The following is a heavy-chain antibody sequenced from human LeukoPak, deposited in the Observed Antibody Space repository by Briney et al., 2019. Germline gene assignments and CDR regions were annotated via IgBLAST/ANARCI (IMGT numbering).Heavy chain of an antibody. CDR3: VRRNYGDPRWFDP. CDR1: RYTFTRYD. Sequence: GASVTVSCKASRYTFTRYDIDWVRQATGQGLEWMGWMNTNSGNTGYAQKFQGRVTMTRKTSISTAYMSLNSLRSEGTAVYYFVRRNYGDPRWFDPWGQGTLVTVSS. CDR2: MNTNSGNT. D-gene: IGHD4-17*01. J-gene: IGHJ5*02. V-gene: IGHV1-8*01.